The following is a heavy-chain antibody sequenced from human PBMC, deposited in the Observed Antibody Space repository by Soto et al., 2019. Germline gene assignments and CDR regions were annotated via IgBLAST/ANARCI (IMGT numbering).Heavy chain of an antibody. CDR2: IFFTGAT. D-gene: IGHD3-10*01. Sequence: QVQLQESGPGLVKPSGTLSLICIVSGDSVTFGHHYWSWIRQPPGKGLEGIGHIFFTGATNYSPSLKSRVTMSVDSSKSQFSPNLTSVTAADSAIYYCAGARSDSAGSSLGRRLDVWGQGTTVTVSS. J-gene: IGHJ6*02. V-gene: IGHV4-61*01. CDR1: GDSVTFGHHY. CDR3: AGARSDSAGSSLGRRLDV.